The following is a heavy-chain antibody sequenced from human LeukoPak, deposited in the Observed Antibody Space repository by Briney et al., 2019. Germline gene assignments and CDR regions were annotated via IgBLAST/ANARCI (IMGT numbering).Heavy chain of an antibody. J-gene: IGHJ4*02. D-gene: IGHD6-6*01. CDR1: GFTVSSNY. Sequence: PGGSLRLSCAASGFTVSSNYMSWVRQAPGKGLEWVSSISSSSSYIYYADSVKGRFTISRDNAKNSLYLQMNSLRAEDTAVYYCARDQGAARPDTFDYWGQGTLVTVSS. V-gene: IGHV3-21*01. CDR2: ISSSSSYI. CDR3: ARDQGAARPDTFDY.